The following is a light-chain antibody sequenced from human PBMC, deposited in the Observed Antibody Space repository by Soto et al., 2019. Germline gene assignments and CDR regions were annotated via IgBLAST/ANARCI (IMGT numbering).Light chain of an antibody. CDR3: QQYYSYPQMT. V-gene: IGKV1-8*01. CDR2: AAS. CDR1: QGISSY. J-gene: IGKJ1*01. Sequence: AIRMTQSPSSLSASTGDRVTITCRASQGISSYLAWYQQKPGKAPKLLIYAASTLQSGVPSRFSGSGSGTDFTLTISCLQSEDFATYYCQQYYSYPQMTFGQGTKVDIK.